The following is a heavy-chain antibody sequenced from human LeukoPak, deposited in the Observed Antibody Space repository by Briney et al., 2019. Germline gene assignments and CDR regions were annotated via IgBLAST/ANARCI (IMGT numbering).Heavy chain of an antibody. D-gene: IGHD5-12*01. J-gene: IGHJ3*02. CDR1: GGSISSYY. CDR3: ARNFEYSGYDYFAFDI. CDR2: IYYSGST. V-gene: IGHV4-59*01. Sequence: PSETLSLTCTVSGGSISSYYWSWIRQPPGKGLEWIGYIYYSGSTNYNPSLKSRVTISVDTSKNQFSLKLSSVTAADTAVYYCARNFEYSGYDYFAFDIWGQGTMVTVSS.